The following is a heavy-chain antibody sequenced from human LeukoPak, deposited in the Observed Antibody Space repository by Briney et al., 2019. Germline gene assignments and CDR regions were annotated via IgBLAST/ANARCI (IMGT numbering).Heavy chain of an antibody. CDR3: ARAMTTVTNGDAFDI. Sequence: GSSVKVSCKASGGTFSSYAISWVRQAPGQGLEWMGRIIPIFGTANYAQKFQGRVTITTDESTSTAYMELSSLRSEDTAVYYCARAMTTVTNGDAFDIWGQGTMVTVSS. D-gene: IGHD4-11*01. CDR1: GGTFSSYA. CDR2: IIPIFGTA. V-gene: IGHV1-69*05. J-gene: IGHJ3*02.